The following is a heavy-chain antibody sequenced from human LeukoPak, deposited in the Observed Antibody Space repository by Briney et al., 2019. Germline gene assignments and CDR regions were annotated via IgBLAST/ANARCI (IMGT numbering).Heavy chain of an antibody. Sequence: SETLSLTCTVSGGSISSSSYYWGWIRQPPGKGLGWIGSIYYSGSTYYNPSLKSRVTISVDTSKNQFSLKLSSVTAADTAVYYCARGGGDFDYWGQGTLVTVSS. V-gene: IGHV4-39*07. D-gene: IGHD2-21*01. CDR2: IYYSGST. CDR3: ARGGGDFDY. CDR1: GGSISSSSYY. J-gene: IGHJ4*02.